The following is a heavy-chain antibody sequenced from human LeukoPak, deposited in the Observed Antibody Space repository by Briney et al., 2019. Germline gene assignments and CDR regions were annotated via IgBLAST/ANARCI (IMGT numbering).Heavy chain of an antibody. D-gene: IGHD2-2*01. CDR1: GGTLSSYA. V-gene: IGHV1-69*13. J-gene: IGHJ6*02. Sequence: AASVKVSCKASGGTLSSYAISWVRRAPGQGLEWMGGIIPIFGTANYAQKFQGRVTITADESTSTAYMELSSLRSEDTAVYYCARDSCGSLSTSCPMDVWGQGTTVTVSS. CDR3: ARDSCGSLSTSCPMDV. CDR2: IIPIFGTA.